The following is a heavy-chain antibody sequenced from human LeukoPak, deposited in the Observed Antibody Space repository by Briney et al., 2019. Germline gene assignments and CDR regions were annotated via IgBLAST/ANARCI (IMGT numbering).Heavy chain of an antibody. D-gene: IGHD3-10*01. Sequence: SETLSHTCAVYGGSFSGYYWSWIRQPPGKGLEWIGEINHSGSTNYNPSLESRVTTSVDTSKNQFSLKLSSVTAADTAVYYCARRHDYYYGSGSHNNWFDPWGLGTLVTVSS. J-gene: IGHJ5*02. V-gene: IGHV4-34*01. CDR2: INHSGST. CDR1: GGSFSGYY. CDR3: ARRHDYYYGSGSHNNWFDP.